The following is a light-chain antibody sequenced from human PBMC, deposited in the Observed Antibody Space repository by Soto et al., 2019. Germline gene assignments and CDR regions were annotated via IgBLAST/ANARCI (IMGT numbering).Light chain of an antibody. Sequence: QSALTQPASGSGSPGQSTTISCTGSNSDVGGYNYVSWYQQHPGKAPKLMIYDVSNRPSGVSNRFSGSKSGNTASLTISGLQAEDEVVYYRSSYTSCSTLMYVSVT. CDR3: SSYTSCSTLMYV. CDR2: DVS. V-gene: IGLV2-14*01. J-gene: IGLJ1*01. CDR1: NSDVGGYNY.